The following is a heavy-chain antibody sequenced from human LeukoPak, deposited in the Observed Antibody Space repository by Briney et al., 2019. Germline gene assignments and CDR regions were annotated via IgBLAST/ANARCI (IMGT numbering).Heavy chain of an antibody. CDR1: GGSISSSGHY. D-gene: IGHD1-1*01. CDR2: IYYSGST. J-gene: IGHJ4*02. CDR3: ARLGSEGTALVPFDY. V-gene: IGHV4-39*01. Sequence: SETLSLTCTVSGGSISSSGHYWGWIRQPPGKGLERIGSIYYSGSTYYNPSLRSRVTVSVDTSKNQFSLKLSSVTAADTAVYYCARLGSEGTALVPFDYWGQGTLVTVSS.